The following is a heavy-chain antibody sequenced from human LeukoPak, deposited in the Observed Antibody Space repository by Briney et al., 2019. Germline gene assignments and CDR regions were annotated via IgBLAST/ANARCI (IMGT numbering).Heavy chain of an antibody. CDR1: GFTFSSYE. J-gene: IGHJ4*02. CDR2: ISSSGSTI. D-gene: IGHD6-19*01. V-gene: IGHV3-48*03. Sequence: GGSLRLSCAASGFTFSSYEMNWVRQAPGKGLEWVSYISSSGSTIYYADSVKGRFTISRDNAKNSLYLQMNSLRAEDTAVYYCASVAVAGYFDSWGQGTLVTVSS. CDR3: ASVAVAGYFDS.